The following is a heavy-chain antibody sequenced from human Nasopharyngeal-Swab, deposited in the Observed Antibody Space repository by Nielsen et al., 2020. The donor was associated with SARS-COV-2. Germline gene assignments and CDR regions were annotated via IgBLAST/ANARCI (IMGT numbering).Heavy chain of an antibody. Sequence: GESLKISCAASGFTFSSYEMNWVRQAPGKGLEWVSYISSSSNTIYYADSVKGRFTISRDNAKNSLYLQMNSLRGKDTAVYYCARETDYNSGLSTALDYWGQGTLVTVSS. CDR2: ISSSSNTI. CDR1: GFTFSSYE. J-gene: IGHJ4*02. V-gene: IGHV3-48*03. CDR3: ARETDYNSGLSTALDY. D-gene: IGHD6-19*01.